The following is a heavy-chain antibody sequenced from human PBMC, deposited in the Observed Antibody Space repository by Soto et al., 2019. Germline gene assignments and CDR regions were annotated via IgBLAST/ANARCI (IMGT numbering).Heavy chain of an antibody. Sequence: SVKASCKGSGGTFSSYAVGWVRQAPGQGLEWMGGIIPIFGTANYAQKFQGRVTITADESTSTAYMELSSLRSEDTAVYYCARDFWVEAAAEANAQGLDVWGQGTTVTVSS. V-gene: IGHV1-69*13. J-gene: IGHJ6*02. CDR2: IIPIFGTA. CDR3: ARDFWVEAAAEANAQGLDV. D-gene: IGHD2-15*01. CDR1: GGTFSSYA.